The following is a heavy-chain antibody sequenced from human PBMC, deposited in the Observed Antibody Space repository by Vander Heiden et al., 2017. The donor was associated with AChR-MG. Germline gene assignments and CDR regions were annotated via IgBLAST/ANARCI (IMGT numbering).Heavy chain of an antibody. D-gene: IGHD1-26*01. V-gene: IGHV4-59*01. CDR3: ARGQVGATALFDY. Sequence: VQLQESGPGLVTPSETLSLTCSVSGDPISSYYCNWIRQPPGKGLEWIGHIYFSGSANYNPSPSLKSRVTISRDTSKNQCSLKLTSVTAADTAVYYCARGQVGATALFDYWGQGTLVTVSS. J-gene: IGHJ4*02. CDR2: IYFSGSA. CDR1: GDPISSYY.